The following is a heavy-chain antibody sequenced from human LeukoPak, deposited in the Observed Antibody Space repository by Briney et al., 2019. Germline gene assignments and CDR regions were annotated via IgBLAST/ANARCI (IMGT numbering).Heavy chain of an antibody. D-gene: IGHD3-22*01. Sequence: PGGSLRLSXAASGFTFDDYAMHWVRQAPGKGLEWVSGISWNSGSIGYADSVKGRFTISRDNAKNSLYLQMNSLRAEDMALYYCAKDINYYDSSGSYFDYWGQGTLVTVSS. CDR2: ISWNSGSI. J-gene: IGHJ4*02. CDR3: AKDINYYDSSGSYFDY. V-gene: IGHV3-9*03. CDR1: GFTFDDYA.